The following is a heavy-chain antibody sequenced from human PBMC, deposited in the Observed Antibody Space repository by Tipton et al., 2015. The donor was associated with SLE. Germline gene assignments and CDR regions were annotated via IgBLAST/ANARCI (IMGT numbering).Heavy chain of an antibody. CDR2: IWYDGSNK. D-gene: IGHD1-26*01. V-gene: IGHV3-33*01. CDR3: ARDGEGGANYMDV. J-gene: IGHJ6*03. Sequence: HWVRQAPGKGLEWVAVIWYDGSNKYYADSVKGRFTISRDNSKNTLYLQMNSLRAEDTAVYYCARDGEGGANYMDVWGKGTTVTVSS.